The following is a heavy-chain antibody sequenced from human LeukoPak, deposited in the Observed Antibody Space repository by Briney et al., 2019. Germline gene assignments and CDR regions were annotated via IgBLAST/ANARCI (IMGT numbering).Heavy chain of an antibody. CDR1: GFTVSSNY. CDR3: ARDRRDSGTYYADY. J-gene: IGHJ4*02. Sequence: PGGSLRLSCAASGFTVSSNYMSWVRQAPGKGLEWVSVIYSGGSAHFADAVKGRFTISRDNSKNTLYLQMNSLRAEDTAVYYCARDRRDSGTYYADYWGQGTLVTVSS. CDR2: IYSGGSA. D-gene: IGHD1-26*01. V-gene: IGHV3-53*01.